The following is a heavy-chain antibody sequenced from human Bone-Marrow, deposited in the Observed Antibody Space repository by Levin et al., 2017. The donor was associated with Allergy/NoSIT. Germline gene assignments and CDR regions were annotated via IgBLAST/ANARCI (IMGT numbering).Heavy chain of an antibody. J-gene: IGHJ5*01. Sequence: SETLSLTCTVSGGSISSGGYHWSWIRQHAGKGLEWIGYIYYSGSTSYNPSLKSRATISLDTSKNQFSLKVTSATAADAAVYYCAREDGSTLDSWGQGTLVTVSS. D-gene: IGHD5-24*01. CDR1: GGSISSGGYH. CDR2: IYYSGST. CDR3: AREDGSTLDS. V-gene: IGHV4-31*03.